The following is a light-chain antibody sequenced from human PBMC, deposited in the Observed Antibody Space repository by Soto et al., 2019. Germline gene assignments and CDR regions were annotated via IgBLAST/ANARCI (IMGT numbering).Light chain of an antibody. V-gene: IGKV3-15*01. CDR2: RAS. J-gene: IGKJ2*01. CDR3: QQYNNWPYT. Sequence: IVMTQPPAPLSASPGGSDTLSCRASQHVSSNFAWYRQKPGQAPTLLIYRASTRATGIPARFSGSGSGTEFTLTIRSLQSEDFAVYYCQQYNNWPYTFGQGTKLEIK. CDR1: QHVSSN.